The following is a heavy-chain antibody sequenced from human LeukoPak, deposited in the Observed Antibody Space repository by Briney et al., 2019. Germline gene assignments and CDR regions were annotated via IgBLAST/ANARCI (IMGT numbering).Heavy chain of an antibody. Sequence: AGGSLRLSCAASGFTFSSYGMSWVRQAPGKGLEWVSAISGSGGSTYYADSVKGRFTISRDNSKNTLYLQMNSLRAEDTAVYYCARDYRRMTMVIVAKRAGFFDLWGRGTLVTVSS. V-gene: IGHV3-23*01. CDR1: GFTFSSYG. CDR2: ISGSGGST. J-gene: IGHJ2*01. D-gene: IGHD3-22*01. CDR3: ARDYRRMTMVIVAKRAGFFDL.